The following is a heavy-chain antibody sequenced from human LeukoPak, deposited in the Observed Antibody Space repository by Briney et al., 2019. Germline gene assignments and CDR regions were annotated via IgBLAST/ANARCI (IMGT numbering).Heavy chain of an antibody. CDR3: ASHLSGVSVAAFDY. V-gene: IGHV3-23*01. Sequence: GGSLRLSCAASGFTFSSYAMSWVRQAPGKGLEWVSAISGTGGSTYYADSVKGRFTISRDNSKNTLYLQMNSLRAEDTAVYYCASHLSGVSVAAFDYWGQGTLVTVSS. J-gene: IGHJ4*02. CDR1: GFTFSSYA. CDR2: ISGTGGST. D-gene: IGHD6-19*01.